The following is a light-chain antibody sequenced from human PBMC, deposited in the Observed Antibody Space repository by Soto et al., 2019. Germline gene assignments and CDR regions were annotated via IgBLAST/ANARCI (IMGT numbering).Light chain of an antibody. CDR3: EQLDSYPIT. CDR1: QGISSF. Sequence: DIQLTQSPSFLSASVGDRVTITCRASQGISSFLAWYQEKPGEAPKLLIYDASTLHSGVPSRFSGSGSGTEFSLTISSLQPEDFATYYCEQLDSYPITFGQGTRLEIK. CDR2: DAS. V-gene: IGKV1-9*01. J-gene: IGKJ5*01.